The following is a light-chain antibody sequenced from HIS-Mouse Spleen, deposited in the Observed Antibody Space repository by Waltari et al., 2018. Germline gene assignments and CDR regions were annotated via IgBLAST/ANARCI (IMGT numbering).Light chain of an antibody. CDR2: EDS. V-gene: IGLV3-10*01. Sequence: SYELTQPPSVSVSPGQTPRITCSGAALPTKYSYWYQQKSGQAPVLVIYEDSKRPSGIPERFSGSSSGTMATLTISGAQVEDEADYYCYSTDSSGNHRVFGGGTKLTVL. CDR1: ALPTKY. J-gene: IGLJ2*01. CDR3: YSTDSSGNHRV.